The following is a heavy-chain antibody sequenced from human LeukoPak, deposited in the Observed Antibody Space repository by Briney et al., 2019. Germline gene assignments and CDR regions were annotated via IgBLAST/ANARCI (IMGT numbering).Heavy chain of an antibody. CDR1: GYTFTGYY. J-gene: IGHJ4*02. CDR2: INPNSGGT. V-gene: IGHV1-2*02. CDR3: ARVSSITMVRGVPFFDY. D-gene: IGHD3-10*01. Sequence: GASVKVSCKASGYTFTGYYMHWVRQAPGQGLEWMGWINPNSGGTNYAQKFQGRVTMTRDTSISTAYMELSRLRSDDTAVYYCARVSSITMVRGVPFFDYWGQGTLVTVSS.